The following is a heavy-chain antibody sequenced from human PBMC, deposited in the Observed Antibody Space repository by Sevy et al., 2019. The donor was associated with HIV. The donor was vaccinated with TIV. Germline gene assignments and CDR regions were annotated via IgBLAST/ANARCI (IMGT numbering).Heavy chain of an antibody. CDR1: GFTFSDYY. J-gene: IGHJ4*02. Sequence: GGSLRLSCAASGFTFSDYYMSWIRQAPGKGLEWVSYISSSGYTIYYADSVKGRFTISRDNAKNSLYLQMNSLRAEDTAVYYCARDIPRIAAPSTPLDYWGQGTLVTVSS. CDR2: ISSSGYTI. CDR3: ARDIPRIAAPSTPLDY. D-gene: IGHD6-13*01. V-gene: IGHV3-11*01.